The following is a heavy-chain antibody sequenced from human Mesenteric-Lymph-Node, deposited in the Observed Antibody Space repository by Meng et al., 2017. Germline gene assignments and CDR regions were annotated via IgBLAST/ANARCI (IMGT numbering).Heavy chain of an antibody. CDR2: MNPNSGNT. CDR3: ARRDTMVRGGIDY. J-gene: IGHJ4*02. Sequence: ASVKVSCKASGYTFTSYDINWVRQATGQGLEWMGWMNPNSGNTGYAQKFQGRVTMTRNTSISTAYMELRSLRSDDTAVYYCARRDTMVRGGIDYWGQGTLVTVSS. CDR1: GYTFTSYD. D-gene: IGHD3-10*01. V-gene: IGHV1-8*01.